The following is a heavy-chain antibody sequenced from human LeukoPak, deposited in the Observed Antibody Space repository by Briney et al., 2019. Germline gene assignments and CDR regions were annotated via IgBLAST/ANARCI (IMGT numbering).Heavy chain of an antibody. CDR2: ISGRSNYI. V-gene: IGHV3-21*01. J-gene: IGHJ5*02. CDR3: ARGSTLGSCTSSSCHNWFDP. CDR1: GFTFSDYY. Sequence: GGSLRLSCAASGFTFSDYYMSWVRQAPGKGLEWVSSISGRSNYIFYADSVKGRFTISRDNAENSLYLLLNSLRVEDTAVYYCARGSTLGSCTSSSCHNWFDPWGQGTLVTVSS. D-gene: IGHD2-2*01.